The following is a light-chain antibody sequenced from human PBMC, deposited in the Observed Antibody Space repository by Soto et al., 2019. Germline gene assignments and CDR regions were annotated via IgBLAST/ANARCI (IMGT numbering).Light chain of an antibody. V-gene: IGKV1-27*01. CDR3: QKYNSAPYT. Sequence: IQMTQSPSSLSASVGDRVTITCRASQPIIDYLAWYQQKPGKVPQLLIYATSTLQSGVPSRFSGSGYGTDFTLTISSLLPGDVATYYCQKYNSAPYTFGQGTKLEIK. CDR2: ATS. J-gene: IGKJ2*01. CDR1: QPIIDY.